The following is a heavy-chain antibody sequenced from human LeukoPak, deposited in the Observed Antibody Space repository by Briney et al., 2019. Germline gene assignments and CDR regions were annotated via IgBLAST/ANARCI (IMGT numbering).Heavy chain of an antibody. CDR3: AGGFYYYDSSGYFRDY. V-gene: IGHV1-24*01. D-gene: IGHD3-22*01. Sequence: GASVKVSCKVSGYTLTELSMHWVRQAPGKGLEWMGGFVPDVGETIYAQKFQGRVTMTEDTSTATAYMELSSLRSDDTAVYYCAGGFYYYDSSGYFRDYWGEGALVTVSS. CDR2: FVPDVGET. CDR1: GYTLTELS. J-gene: IGHJ4*02.